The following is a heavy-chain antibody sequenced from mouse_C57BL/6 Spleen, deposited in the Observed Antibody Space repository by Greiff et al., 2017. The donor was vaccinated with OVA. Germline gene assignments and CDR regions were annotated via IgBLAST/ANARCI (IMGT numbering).Heavy chain of an antibody. J-gene: IGHJ3*01. D-gene: IGHD3-2*02. CDR1: GYTFTSYW. Sequence: QVQLQQPGAELVRPGSSVKLSCKASGYTFTSYWMDWVKQRPGQGLEWIGNIYPSDSETHYNQKFKDKATLTVDKSSSTAYMQLSSLTSEDSAVYCCARLGDSSVDWGQGTLVTVSA. CDR2: IYPSDSET. V-gene: IGHV1-61*01. CDR3: ARLGDSSVD.